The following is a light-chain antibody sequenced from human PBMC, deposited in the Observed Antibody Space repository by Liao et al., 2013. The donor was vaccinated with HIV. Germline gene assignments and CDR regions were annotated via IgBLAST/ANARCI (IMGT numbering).Light chain of an antibody. V-gene: IGLV3-1*01. CDR2: QDN. CDR3: QAWDSSTVV. Sequence: SYELTQPPSVSVSPGQTASIICSGDKLGDKYACWYQQKPGQSPVVVIYQDNKRPSGIPERFSGSNSGNTATLTISGTQAMDEADYYCQAWDSSTVVFGGGTKLTVL. J-gene: IGLJ2*01. CDR1: KLGDKY.